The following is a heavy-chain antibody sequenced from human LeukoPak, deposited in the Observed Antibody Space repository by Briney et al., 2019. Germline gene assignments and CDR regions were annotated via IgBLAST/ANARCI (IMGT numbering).Heavy chain of an antibody. CDR1: GFTFSSYA. CDR3: AKDYYSSTSCYFDY. J-gene: IGHJ4*02. D-gene: IGHD2-2*01. CDR2: ISGSGGST. V-gene: IGHV3-23*01. Sequence: GGSLRLPCAASGFTFSSYAMSWVRQAPGKGLEWVSAISGSGGSTYYADSVKGRFTISRDNSKNTLYLQMHSLRAEDTAVYYCAKDYYSSTSCYFDYWGQGTLVTVSS.